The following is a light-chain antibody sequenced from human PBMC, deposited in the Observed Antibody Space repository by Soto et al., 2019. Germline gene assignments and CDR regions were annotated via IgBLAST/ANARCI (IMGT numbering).Light chain of an antibody. J-gene: IGLJ1*01. Sequence: QSALTQPASVSGSPGQSITISCTGTRSDVGGYNYVSWYQQHPGKAPKLIIYEVTNRPSGVPDRFSGSKSGTSASLAITGLQAEDEADYYCQSYDGTLSGSYVFGIGTKVTVL. V-gene: IGLV2-14*01. CDR2: EVT. CDR1: RSDVGGYNY. CDR3: QSYDGTLSGSYV.